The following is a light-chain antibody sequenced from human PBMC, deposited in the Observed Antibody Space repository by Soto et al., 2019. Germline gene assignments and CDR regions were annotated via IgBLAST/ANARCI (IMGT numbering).Light chain of an antibody. CDR2: RAS. CDR3: HQYENWPQT. V-gene: IGKV3-15*01. CDR1: QSVGSN. J-gene: IGKJ1*01. Sequence: EIVMTQSPATLSVSPGERATLSCRASQSVGSNLAWYQQKPGQAPRLLIYRASTRATDSPARFSGSGSGTEFTLTISSLQSEDFGVYYCHQYENWPQTFGQGTKVELK.